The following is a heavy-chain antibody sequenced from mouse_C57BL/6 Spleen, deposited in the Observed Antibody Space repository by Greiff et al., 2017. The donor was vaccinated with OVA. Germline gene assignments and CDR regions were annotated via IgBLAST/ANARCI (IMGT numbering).Heavy chain of an antibody. CDR3: AREGIYYDYDTGDY. V-gene: IGHV1-80*01. Sequence: QVQLKESGAELVKPGASVKISCKASGYAFSSYWMNWVKQRPGKGLEWIGQIYPGDGDTNYNGKFKGKATLTADKSSSTAYMQLSSLTSEDSAVYFCAREGIYYDYDTGDYWGQGTTLTVSS. CDR2: IYPGDGDT. D-gene: IGHD2-4*01. CDR1: GYAFSSYW. J-gene: IGHJ2*01.